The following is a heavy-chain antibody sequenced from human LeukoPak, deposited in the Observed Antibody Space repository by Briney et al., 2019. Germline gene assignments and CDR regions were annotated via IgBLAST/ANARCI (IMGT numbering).Heavy chain of an antibody. CDR3: TGGGWSTDAFDI. V-gene: IGHV3-23*01. J-gene: IGHJ3*02. Sequence: PGGSLRLSCAASGFTFSNYAMSWVRQAPGKGLEWVSGITGSGGSTNYADSVKGRFTISRDNSKNTLYLQMSSLRAEDMAVYYCTGGGWSTDAFDIWGQGTMVTVSS. CDR2: ITGSGGST. D-gene: IGHD6-19*01. CDR1: GFTFSNYA.